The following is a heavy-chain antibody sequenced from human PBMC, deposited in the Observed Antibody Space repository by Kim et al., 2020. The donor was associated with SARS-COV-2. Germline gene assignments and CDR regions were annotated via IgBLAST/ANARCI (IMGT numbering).Heavy chain of an antibody. CDR2: INHSGST. J-gene: IGHJ4*02. Sequence: SETLSLTCAVYGGSFSGYYWSWIRQPPGKGLEWIGEINHSGSTNYNPSLKSRVTISVDTSKNQFSLKLSSVTAADTAVYYCARVGFTMIVVTIRRGHYFDYWGQGTLVTVSS. CDR1: GGSFSGYY. D-gene: IGHD3-22*01. CDR3: ARVGFTMIVVTIRRGHYFDY. V-gene: IGHV4-34*01.